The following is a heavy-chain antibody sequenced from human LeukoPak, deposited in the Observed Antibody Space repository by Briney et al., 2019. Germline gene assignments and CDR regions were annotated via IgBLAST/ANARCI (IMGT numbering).Heavy chain of an antibody. CDR2: ISSSSSTI. J-gene: IGHJ6*02. D-gene: IGHD3-3*01. CDR3: AKDLQYYDFWSGYQTPYYYGMDV. V-gene: IGHV3-48*01. CDR1: GFTFSSYS. Sequence: GGSLRLSCAASGFTFSSYSMNWVRQAPGKGLEWVSYISSSSSTIYYADSVKGRFTISRDNAKNSLYLQMNSLRAEDTAVYYCAKDLQYYDFWSGYQTPYYYGMDVWGQGTTVTVSS.